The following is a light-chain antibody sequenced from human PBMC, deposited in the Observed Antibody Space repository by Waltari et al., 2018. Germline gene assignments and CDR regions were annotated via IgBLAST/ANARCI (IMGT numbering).Light chain of an antibody. V-gene: IGKV3-11*01. CDR1: QSVGSY. CDR3: QQRSNWTPHT. CDR2: DAS. J-gene: IGKJ2*01. Sequence: EIVLTQSPATLSLSPGDTATLSCRASQSVGSYLAWYQQRPGQPPRLLIYDASNRATGVTARFRGSGSGTDVNLTISSLEAEDFAVYYCQQRSNWTPHTFGQGARLEIK.